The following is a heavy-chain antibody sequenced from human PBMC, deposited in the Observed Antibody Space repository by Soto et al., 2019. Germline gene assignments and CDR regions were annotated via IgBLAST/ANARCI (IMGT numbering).Heavy chain of an antibody. CDR2: ISSSSSYI. Sequence: PGGSLRLSCAASGFTFSSYSMNWVRQAPGKGLEWVSSISSSSSYIYYADSVKGRFTISRDNAKNSLYLQMNSLRAEDTAVYYCASMGWPKPVAEYFQHWGQGTLVTVSS. CDR3: ASMGWPKPVAEYFQH. CDR1: GFTFSSYS. D-gene: IGHD2-15*01. V-gene: IGHV3-21*01. J-gene: IGHJ1*01.